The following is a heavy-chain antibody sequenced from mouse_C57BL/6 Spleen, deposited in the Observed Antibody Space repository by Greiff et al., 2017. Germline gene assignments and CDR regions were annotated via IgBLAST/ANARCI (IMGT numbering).Heavy chain of an antibody. J-gene: IGHJ3*01. Sequence: QVQLQQPGAELVRPGSSVKLSCKASGYTFTSYWMDWVKQRPGQGLEWIGNIYPSDSETHYNQKFKDEATLTVDQSSSTAYMQLSSLTSEASAVYYCARRDYGIAYWGQGTLVTVSA. CDR3: ARRDYGIAY. V-gene: IGHV1-61*01. CDR1: GYTFTSYW. CDR2: IYPSDSET. D-gene: IGHD1-1*01.